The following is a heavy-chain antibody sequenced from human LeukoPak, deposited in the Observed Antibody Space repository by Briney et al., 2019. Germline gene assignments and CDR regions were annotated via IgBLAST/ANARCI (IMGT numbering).Heavy chain of an antibody. CDR3: ARGRFRSSGYYFDAFDI. V-gene: IGHV4-61*01. CDR2: IYYSGST. J-gene: IGHJ3*02. D-gene: IGHD3-22*01. Sequence: NTSETLSLTCTVSGGSVSSGSYYWSWIRQPPGKGLEWIGYIYYSGSTNYNPSLKSRVTISVDTSKNQFSLKLSSVTAADTAVYYCARGRFRSSGYYFDAFDIWGQGTMVTVSS. CDR1: GGSVSSGSYY.